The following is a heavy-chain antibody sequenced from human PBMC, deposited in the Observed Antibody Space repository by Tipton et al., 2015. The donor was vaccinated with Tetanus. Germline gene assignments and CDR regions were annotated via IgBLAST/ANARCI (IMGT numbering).Heavy chain of an antibody. CDR1: GEALVRGGYY. CDR3: AGVTAQRTELYFDH. Sequence: GEALVRGGYYWTWIRHLPGKGLEWIGYVYYTGSTNHNPSLKSRVTISMDRSKNQISLQLTSVTAADTAVYFCAGVTAQRTELYFDHWGQGTLVTVSS. D-gene: IGHD6-13*01. V-gene: IGHV4-61*08. J-gene: IGHJ4*02. CDR2: VYYTGST.